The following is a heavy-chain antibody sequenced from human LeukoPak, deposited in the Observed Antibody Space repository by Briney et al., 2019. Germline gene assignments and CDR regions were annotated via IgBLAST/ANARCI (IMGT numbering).Heavy chain of an antibody. V-gene: IGHV1-46*01. CDR1: GYTFTSYY. J-gene: IGHJ4*02. D-gene: IGHD6-13*01. CDR2: INPSGGST. Sequence: GASVKVSCKASGYTFTSYYMHWVRQAPGQGLEWMGMINPSGGSTSYAQKFQGRVTMTRDMSTSTVYMELSSLRSEDTAVYYCARDGPGYSSPTGFDYWGQGTLVTVSS. CDR3: ARDGPGYSSPTGFDY.